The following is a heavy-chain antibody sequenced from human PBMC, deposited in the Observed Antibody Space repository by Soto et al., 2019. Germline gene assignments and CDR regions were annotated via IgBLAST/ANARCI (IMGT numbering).Heavy chain of an antibody. V-gene: IGHV3-23*01. J-gene: IGHJ4*02. CDR1: GLTFSSFV. CDR2: IVSSGATT. D-gene: IGHD3-22*01. CDR3: ARGSRYYYETTYDSSVDPPDY. Sequence: WGSLRLSCAASGLTFSSFVMSWVRQAPGKGPEWVSAIVSSGATTYYADSVKGRFTISADKSISTAYLQWSSLQASDSAIYYCARGSRYYYETTYDSSVDPPDYWGQGTLVTVSS.